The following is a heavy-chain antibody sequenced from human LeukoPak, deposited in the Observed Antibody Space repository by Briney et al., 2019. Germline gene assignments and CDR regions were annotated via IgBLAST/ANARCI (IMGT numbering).Heavy chain of an antibody. CDR2: ISSSGSTI. V-gene: IGHV3-48*03. D-gene: IGHD3-10*01. J-gene: IGHJ5*02. CDR1: GFTFSSYE. CDR3: ARVTGSGSTTPNWFDP. Sequence: GGSLRLSCAASGFTFSSYEMNWVRQAPGKGLEWVSYISSSGSTIYYADSVKGRFTIPRDNAKNSLYLQMNSLRAEDTAVYYCARVTGSGSTTPNWFDPWGQGTLVTVSS.